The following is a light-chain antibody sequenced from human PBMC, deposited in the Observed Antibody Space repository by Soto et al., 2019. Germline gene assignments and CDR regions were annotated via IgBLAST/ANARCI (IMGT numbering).Light chain of an antibody. CDR3: QSYDSSNVV. CDR1: SGSIASNY. CDR2: EDN. V-gene: IGLV6-57*03. J-gene: IGLJ2*01. Sequence: NFMLTQPHSVSESPGKTVTISCTRSSGSIASNYVQWYQQRPGSAPTIVIYEDNQRPSGVPDRFSGSIDSSSNSASLTISGLKPEDEADYYCQSYDSSNVVFGGGTKLTVL.